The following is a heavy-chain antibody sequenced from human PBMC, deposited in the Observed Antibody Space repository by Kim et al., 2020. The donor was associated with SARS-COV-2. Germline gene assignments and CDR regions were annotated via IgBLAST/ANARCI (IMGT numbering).Heavy chain of an antibody. CDR1: GFIFSAYD. J-gene: IGHJ6*02. CDR3: ARGLRYTYPSGLDA. CDR2: IGTLRDT. Sequence: GGSLRLSCTVSGFIFSAYDIHWVRQGTGRGLEWVSGIGTLRDTHFADSVKGRFTISRDNDKNSVYLQMSGLTAGDTAVYYCARGLRYTYPSGLDAWGQGTGVTVSS. D-gene: IGHD3-16*02. V-gene: IGHV3-13*04.